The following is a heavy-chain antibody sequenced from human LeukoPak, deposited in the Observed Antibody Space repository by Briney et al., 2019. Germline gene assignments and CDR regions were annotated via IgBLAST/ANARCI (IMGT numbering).Heavy chain of an antibody. CDR3: ARGLNRGFDY. CDR2: IKQDGSEK. D-gene: IGHD7-27*01. J-gene: IGHJ4*02. V-gene: IGHV3-7*03. Sequence: QAGGSLRLSCAASGFTFSGYWMSWVRQAPGKGLEWVANIKQDGSEKYYVDSVKGRFTISRDNAKNSLYLQMNSLRAEDTAVYYRARGLNRGFDYWGQGTLVTVSS. CDR1: GFTFSGYW.